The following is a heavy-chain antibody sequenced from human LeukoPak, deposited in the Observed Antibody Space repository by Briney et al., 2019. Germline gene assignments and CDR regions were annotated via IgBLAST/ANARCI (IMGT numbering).Heavy chain of an antibody. CDR2: IYYSGST. CDR3: ARGRGYSQSNWADP. Sequence: SETLSLTCTVTGGSISSSSYYCGWIRQPPGKGLEWIGSIYYSGSTYYNPSLKSRVTISVDTSKNQFSLKLSSVTAADTAVYYCARGRGYSQSNWADPWGQGTMVTVSA. V-gene: IGHV4-39*07. D-gene: IGHD5-18*01. CDR1: GGSISSSSYY. J-gene: IGHJ5*02.